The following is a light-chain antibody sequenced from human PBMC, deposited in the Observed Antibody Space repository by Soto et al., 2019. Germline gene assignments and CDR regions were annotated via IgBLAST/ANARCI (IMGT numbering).Light chain of an antibody. CDR2: DVS. CDR3: SSYTTSNTRQIV. J-gene: IGLJ1*01. Sequence: QSVLTQPASVSGSPGQSITISCTGTSSEVGGYNYVSWYQHHPGKSLILLIYDVSNRPSGVSNRFSGSKSGNTASLTISVLQPEDEADYYCSSYTTSNTRQIVFGTGTKVTVL. CDR1: SSEVGGYNY. V-gene: IGLV2-14*03.